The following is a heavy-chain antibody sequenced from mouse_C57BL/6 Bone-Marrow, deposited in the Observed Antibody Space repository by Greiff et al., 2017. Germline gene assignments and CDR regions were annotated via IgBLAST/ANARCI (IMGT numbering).Heavy chain of an antibody. CDR1: GYTFTSYW. V-gene: IGHV1-5*01. J-gene: IGHJ3*01. CDR3: TKARYYWEFAY. Sequence: EVQLQQSGAELVRPGASVKMSCKASGYTFTSYWMHWVKQRPGQGLEWIGAIYPGNGDTSYNQKFKGKAKLAAVTSASTAYMELSSLTNEDSAVYYCTKARYYWEFAYWGQGTLVTVSA. D-gene: IGHD2-1*01. CDR2: IYPGNGDT.